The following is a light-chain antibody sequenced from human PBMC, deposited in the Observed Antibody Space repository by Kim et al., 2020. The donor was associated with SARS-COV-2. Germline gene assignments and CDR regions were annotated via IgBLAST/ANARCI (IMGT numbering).Light chain of an antibody. CDR1: NIGSKN. Sequence: SYELTQPLSVSVALGQTARITCGGNNIGSKNVHWYQQKPGQAPVVVIYRNNNRPSGIPERLSGSNSGNTATLTISRAQAGDEAVYSCQVWDSSTVVFGGGTQLTV. CDR2: RNN. V-gene: IGLV3-9*01. CDR3: QVWDSSTVV. J-gene: IGLJ2*01.